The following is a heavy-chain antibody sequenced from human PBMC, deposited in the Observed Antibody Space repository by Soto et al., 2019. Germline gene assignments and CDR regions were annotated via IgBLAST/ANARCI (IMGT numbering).Heavy chain of an antibody. Sequence: PSETLSLTCTVSGGSISSYYWSWIRQPPGKGLEWIGYIYYSGSTNYNPSLKSRVTISVDTSKSQFSLKLSSVTAADTAVYYCASVIVGATHFDYWGQGTLVTVSS. D-gene: IGHD1-26*01. V-gene: IGHV4-59*01. CDR2: IYYSGST. J-gene: IGHJ4*02. CDR3: ASVIVGATHFDY. CDR1: GGSISSYY.